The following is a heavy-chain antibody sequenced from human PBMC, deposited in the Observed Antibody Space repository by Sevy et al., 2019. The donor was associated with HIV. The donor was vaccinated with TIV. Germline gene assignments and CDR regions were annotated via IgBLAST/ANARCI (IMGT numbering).Heavy chain of an antibody. J-gene: IGHJ4*02. Sequence: GGSLRLSCAASGLTFNNAWMTWVRQAPGMGLEWVGRIKSKTGGGTKDYAAHVKSRFTIGRDDSKNPLYLQMNSLKTEEPVVYYWSTKHGVWGDYYYFDYWGQGTLVTVSS. V-gene: IGHV3-15*01. CDR1: GLTFNNAW. CDR3: STKHGVWGDYYYFDY. D-gene: IGHD3-3*01. CDR2: IKSKTGGGTK.